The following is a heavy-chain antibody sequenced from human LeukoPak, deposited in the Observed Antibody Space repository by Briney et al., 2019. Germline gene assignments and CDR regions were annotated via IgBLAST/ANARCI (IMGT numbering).Heavy chain of an antibody. J-gene: IGHJ4*02. CDR1: GFTFSSYG. Sequence: PGRSLRLSCAASGFTFSSYGMHWVRQAPGKGLEWVAVIWYDGSNKYYADSVKGRFTISRDNSKNTLYVQMNSLRAEDTALYYCAKYTSSWYMQFHYWGQGTLVTVSS. CDR3: AKYTSSWYMQFHY. V-gene: IGHV3-33*06. D-gene: IGHD6-13*01. CDR2: IWYDGSNK.